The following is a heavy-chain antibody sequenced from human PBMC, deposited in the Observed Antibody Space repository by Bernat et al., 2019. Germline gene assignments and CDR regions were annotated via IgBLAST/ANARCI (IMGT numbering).Heavy chain of an antibody. CDR2: ISYDGSNK. D-gene: IGHD3-3*01. CDR3: ARDGGRFENWYDP. Sequence: QVQLVESGGGVVQPGRSLRLSCAASGFTFSSYAMHWVRQAPGKGLEWVAVISYDGSNKYYADSVKGRFTISRDNSKNTPYLQMNSLRAEDTAVYYCARDGGRFENWYDPWGQGTLVTVSS. J-gene: IGHJ5*02. V-gene: IGHV3-30*01. CDR1: GFTFSSYA.